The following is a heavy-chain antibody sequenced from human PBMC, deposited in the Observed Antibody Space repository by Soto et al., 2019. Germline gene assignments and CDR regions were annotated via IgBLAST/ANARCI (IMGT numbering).Heavy chain of an antibody. D-gene: IGHD4-4*01. CDR2: IYQSGST. CDR3: ATQSYSNSGAYYYYAMDV. Sequence: SETLSLTCAVSGGSISSGGYSWSWIRQSPGKGLEWIGYIYQSGSTYYNPSLKSRVTISVDRSRNQFSLKLSSVTAADTAVYFCATQSYSNSGAYYYYAMDVWGQGTTVTVSS. J-gene: IGHJ6*02. CDR1: GGSISSGGYS. V-gene: IGHV4-30-2*06.